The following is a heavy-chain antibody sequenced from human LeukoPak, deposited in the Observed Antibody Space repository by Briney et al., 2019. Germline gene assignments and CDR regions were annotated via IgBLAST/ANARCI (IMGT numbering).Heavy chain of an antibody. V-gene: IGHV4-31*03. CDR1: GGSISSGGYY. Sequence: PSETLSLTCTVSGGSISSGGYYWSWIRQHPGKGLEWIGYIYYSGSTYYNPSLKSRVTISVDTSKNQFSLKLSSVTAADTAVYYCARSVDGYDYFAFDYWGQGTLVTVSS. J-gene: IGHJ4*02. CDR3: ARSVDGYDYFAFDY. D-gene: IGHD5-12*01. CDR2: IYYSGST.